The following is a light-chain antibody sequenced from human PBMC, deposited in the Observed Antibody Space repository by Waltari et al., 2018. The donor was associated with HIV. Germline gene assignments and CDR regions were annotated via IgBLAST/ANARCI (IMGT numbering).Light chain of an antibody. Sequence: QSVLTQPPSASGTPGQRVSISCSGSTANIGPNKVQWFQQLPGTAPKLLIYSNNPRPSGVPERVPGSTSGTSASLSISGLQSVDEADYYCAAWDDSLSGPVFGGGTRLTVL. V-gene: IGLV1-44*01. CDR2: SNN. J-gene: IGLJ3*02. CDR1: TANIGPNK. CDR3: AAWDDSLSGPV.